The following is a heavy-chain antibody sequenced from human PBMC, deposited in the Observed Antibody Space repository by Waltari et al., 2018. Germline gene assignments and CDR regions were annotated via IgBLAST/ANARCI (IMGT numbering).Heavy chain of an antibody. CDR3: AKSPYNWNFYDAFDF. J-gene: IGHJ3*01. CDR2: ISGTGCSI. V-gene: IGHV3-23*01. D-gene: IGHD1-20*01. CDR1: GFTFGSFA. Sequence: EVQLFESGGGLVQPGGSQRLSCAASGFTFGSFAMNLVRQAPEYGVEWVASISGTGCSIYYGDSVKGRFTISRDNSENTVYLQMNSLRHDDTAVYYCAKSPYNWNFYDAFDFRGQGTLVTVSP.